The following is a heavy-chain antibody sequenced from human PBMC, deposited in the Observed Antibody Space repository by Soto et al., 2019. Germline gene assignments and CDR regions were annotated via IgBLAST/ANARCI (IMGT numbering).Heavy chain of an antibody. CDR1: GYTFTSYG. J-gene: IGHJ4*02. CDR2: ISAYNGNT. D-gene: IGHD1-7*01. Sequence: QVQLVQSGAEVKKPGASVKVSCKASGYTFTSYGISWVRQAPGQGLEWMGWISAYNGNTNYAQKLQGRVTMTTETSTSTAYMELRGLRSDDTAVDDCARDAGVSGELYYWGQGTLVTVSS. CDR3: ARDAGVSGELYY. V-gene: IGHV1-18*01.